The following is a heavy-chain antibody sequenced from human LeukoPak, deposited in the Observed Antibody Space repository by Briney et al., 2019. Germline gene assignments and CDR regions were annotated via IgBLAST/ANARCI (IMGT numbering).Heavy chain of an antibody. CDR1: GFTFSSYA. CDR3: ARSQLVVVVAATYFDY. Sequence: GGSLRLSCAASGFTFSSYAMHWVRQAPGKGLEWVAVISYDGSNKYYADSVKGRFTISRDNSKNTLYLQMNSLRAEDTAVYYCARSQLVVVVAATYFDYWGQGTLVTVSS. J-gene: IGHJ4*02. D-gene: IGHD2-15*01. CDR2: ISYDGSNK. V-gene: IGHV3-30*04.